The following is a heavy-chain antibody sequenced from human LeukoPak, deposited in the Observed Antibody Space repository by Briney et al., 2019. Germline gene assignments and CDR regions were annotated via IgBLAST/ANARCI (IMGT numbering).Heavy chain of an antibody. J-gene: IGHJ4*02. V-gene: IGHV4-39*07. CDR1: GGSISSSSYY. CDR3: ARVNGEDRYSGSYLAY. CDR2: IYYSGST. D-gene: IGHD1-26*01. Sequence: SETLSLTCTVSGGSISSSSYYWGWIRQPPGKGLEWIGSIYYSGSTYYNPSLKSRVTISVDTSKNQFSLKLSSVTAADTAVYYCARVNGEDRYSGSYLAYWGQGTLVTVSS.